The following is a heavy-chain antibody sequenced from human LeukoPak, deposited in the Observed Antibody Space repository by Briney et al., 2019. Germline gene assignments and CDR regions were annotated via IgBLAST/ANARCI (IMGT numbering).Heavy chain of an antibody. Sequence: GGSLRLSCAASGFTFSDYYMSWIRQAPGRGLEWVSTISSGGHYIFYTDSVKGRFTISRDDAKKSVYLHMTSLRPEDSAVYYCAKDWCIGTTCYGFDPWGQGTPVTVSS. CDR1: GFTFSDYY. D-gene: IGHD2-2*01. V-gene: IGHV3-11*04. CDR2: ISSGGHYI. CDR3: AKDWCIGTTCYGFDP. J-gene: IGHJ5*02.